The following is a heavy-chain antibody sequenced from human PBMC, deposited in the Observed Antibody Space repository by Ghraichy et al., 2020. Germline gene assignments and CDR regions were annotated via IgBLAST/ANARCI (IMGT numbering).Heavy chain of an antibody. Sequence: GGSLRLSCAASGFTLSNYAMSWVRQAPGKGLEWVSAISGSGGNTYYADSVKGRFTTSRDNSKNTLYLQMNSLRAEDTAVYYCAKGSREPTMTWPPGNDYWGQGILVTVSS. CDR2: ISGSGGNT. CDR1: GFTLSNYA. J-gene: IGHJ4*02. D-gene: IGHD4-17*01. V-gene: IGHV3-23*01. CDR3: AKGSREPTMTWPPGNDY.